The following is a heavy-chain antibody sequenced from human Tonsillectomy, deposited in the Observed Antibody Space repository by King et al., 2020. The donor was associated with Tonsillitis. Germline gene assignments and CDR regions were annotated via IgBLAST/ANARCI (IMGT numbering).Heavy chain of an antibody. CDR3: AKQYSSGWGPLDY. CDR1: GFTFRTYG. V-gene: IGHV3-30*18. D-gene: IGHD6-19*01. CDR2: ISYDGSNK. Sequence: VQLVESGGGVVQPGRSLRLSCAASGFTFRTYGMHWVRQAPGKGLEWVAVISYDGSNKYYADSVKGRFTVSRDNSKNTLYLQMNSLRAEDTAVYYCAKQYSSGWGPLDYWGQGTLVTVSS. J-gene: IGHJ4*02.